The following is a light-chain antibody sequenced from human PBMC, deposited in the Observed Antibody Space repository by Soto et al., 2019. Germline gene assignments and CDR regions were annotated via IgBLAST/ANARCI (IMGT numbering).Light chain of an antibody. J-gene: IGKJ5*01. CDR2: AAS. CDR3: QQSYSTPPT. CDR1: QSISSY. V-gene: IGKV1-39*01. Sequence: IQLTQSPSSLSASVGDRVTITCRASQSISSYLNWYQQKPGKAPKLLIYAASSLQSGVPSRFSGSGFGTDFTLTISSLQPEDFATYYCQQSYSTPPTFGQGTRLEIK.